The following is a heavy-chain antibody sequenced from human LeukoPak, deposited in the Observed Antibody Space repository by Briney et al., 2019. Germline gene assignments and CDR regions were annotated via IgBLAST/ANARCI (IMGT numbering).Heavy chain of an antibody. CDR1: VGTFISYA. CDR3: ARDRSASIFGVVPFDY. V-gene: IGHV1-69*06. Sequence: SVNVSCKASVGTFISYAISWVRQAPGQGLEWMGRIIPILGTANYAQKFQGRVTITADKSTSTAYMELSSLRSEDTAVYYCARDRSASIFGVVPFDYWGQGTLVTVSS. CDR2: IIPILGTA. D-gene: IGHD3-3*01. J-gene: IGHJ4*02.